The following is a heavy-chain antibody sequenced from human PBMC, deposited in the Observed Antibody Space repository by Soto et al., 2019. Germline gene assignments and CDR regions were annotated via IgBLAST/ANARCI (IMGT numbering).Heavy chain of an antibody. Sequence: GGSLRLSCAASEFTVTNNEMSWVRQAPGKGLEWVSILYSGGKKYYADYVEGRFTISRDGSKNTLYLHMNGLRAEDTAVYFCARLLSGYYYGRFWGPGTPVTVSS. V-gene: IGHV3-53*01. CDR1: EFTVTNNE. D-gene: IGHD3-22*01. CDR3: ARLLSGYYYGRF. J-gene: IGHJ4*02. CDR2: LYSGGKK.